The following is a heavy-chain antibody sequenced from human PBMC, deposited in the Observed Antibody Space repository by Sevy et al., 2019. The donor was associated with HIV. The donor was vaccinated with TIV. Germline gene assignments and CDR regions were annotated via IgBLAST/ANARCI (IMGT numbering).Heavy chain of an antibody. J-gene: IGHJ6*02. CDR3: AKGGYYDSSGYYHLGYYYGMDV. CDR1: GFTFSSYG. Sequence: GGSLRLSCAASGFTFSSYGMHWVRQAPGKGLEWVAVISYDGSNKYYADSVKGRFTISRDNSKNTLYLQMNSLRAEETAVYYCAKGGYYDSSGYYHLGYYYGMDVWGQGTTVTVSS. CDR2: ISYDGSNK. D-gene: IGHD3-22*01. V-gene: IGHV3-30*18.